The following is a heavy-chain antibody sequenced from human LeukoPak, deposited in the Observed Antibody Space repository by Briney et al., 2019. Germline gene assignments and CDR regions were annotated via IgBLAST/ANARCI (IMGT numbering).Heavy chain of an antibody. J-gene: IGHJ3*02. V-gene: IGHV4-61*02. Sequence: SQTLSLTCTVSGGSISSGSYYWSWIRQPAGKGLEWIGRIYTSGSTNYNPSLKSRVTISVDKSKNQLSLKVTSVTAADTAMYYCARDSKSTADAFDIWGQGTMVTVSS. D-gene: IGHD5/OR15-5a*01. CDR2: IYTSGST. CDR3: ARDSKSTADAFDI. CDR1: GGSISSGSYY.